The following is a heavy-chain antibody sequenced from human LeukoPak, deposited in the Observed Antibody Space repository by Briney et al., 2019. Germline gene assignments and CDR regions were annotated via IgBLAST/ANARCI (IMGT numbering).Heavy chain of an antibody. CDR2: INPNSGGT. D-gene: IGHD3-10*01. Sequence: ASVKVSCKASGYTFTGHYMHWVRQAPGQGLEWMGWINPNSGGTNFAQKFQGRVTMTRDTSISTAYMELSRLRSDDTAVYYCARSMVRDYNWFDPWGQGTLVTVSS. J-gene: IGHJ5*02. V-gene: IGHV1-2*02. CDR3: ARSMVRDYNWFDP. CDR1: GYTFTGHY.